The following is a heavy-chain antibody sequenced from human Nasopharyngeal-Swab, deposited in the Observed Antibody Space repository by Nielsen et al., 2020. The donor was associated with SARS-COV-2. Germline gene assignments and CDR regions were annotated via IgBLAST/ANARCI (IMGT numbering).Heavy chain of an antibody. CDR3: ARARGQPHNYYYYGMDV. CDR2: INTNTGNP. Sequence: ASVKVSCKASEYTFTSYAMNWVRQAPGQGLEWMGWINTNTGNPTYAQGFTGRFVFSLDTSVSTAYLQISSLKAEDTAVYYCARARGQPHNYYYYGMDVWGQGTTVTVSS. CDR1: EYTFTSYA. J-gene: IGHJ6*02. V-gene: IGHV7-4-1*02.